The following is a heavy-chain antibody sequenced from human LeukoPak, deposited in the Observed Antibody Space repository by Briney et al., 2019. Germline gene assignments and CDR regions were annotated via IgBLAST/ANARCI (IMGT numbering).Heavy chain of an antibody. Sequence: SQTLSLTCAISGDTVSSNSAAWNWIRQSPSRGLKWLGRTYYRSNWIYESAASVKSRITINPDTSKNQFSLQLNSVTPEDTAVYYCARVSSYYDFWSGYPYYYYGMDVRGQGTTVTVSS. CDR3: ARVSSYYDFWSGYPYYYYGMDV. CDR1: GDTVSSNSAA. J-gene: IGHJ6*02. CDR2: TYYRSNWIY. V-gene: IGHV6-1*01. D-gene: IGHD3-3*01.